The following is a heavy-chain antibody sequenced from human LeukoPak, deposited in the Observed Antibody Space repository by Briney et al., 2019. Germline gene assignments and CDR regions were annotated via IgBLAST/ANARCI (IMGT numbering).Heavy chain of an antibody. J-gene: IGHJ4*02. CDR1: GGSISSSSYY. Sequence: SETLSLTCTVSGGSISSSSYYWGWIRQPPGKGLEWIGRIDTSGNTNYKPSLKSRVTMSVDTSKNQFSLKLSSVTAADTAVYYCAREGSYGFIYFDYWGQGTLVTVSS. CDR2: IDTSGNT. CDR3: AREGSYGFIYFDY. D-gene: IGHD5-18*01. V-gene: IGHV4-39*07.